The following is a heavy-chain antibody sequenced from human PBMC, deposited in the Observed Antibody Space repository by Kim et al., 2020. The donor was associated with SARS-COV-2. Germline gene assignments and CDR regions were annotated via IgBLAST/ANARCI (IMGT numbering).Heavy chain of an antibody. D-gene: IGHD2-21*02. CDR1: GYSFTSYW. CDR2: IYPGDSDT. V-gene: IGHV5-51*01. CDR3: ARLVVVTSHTSVGALNYFDY. Sequence: GESLKISCKGSGYSFTSYWIGWVRQMPGKVLEWMGIIYPGDSDTRYSPSFQDHVTISADKSISTAYLQWSSLKASDTAMYYCARLVVVTSHTSVGALNYFDYWGQGTLVTVSS. J-gene: IGHJ4*02.